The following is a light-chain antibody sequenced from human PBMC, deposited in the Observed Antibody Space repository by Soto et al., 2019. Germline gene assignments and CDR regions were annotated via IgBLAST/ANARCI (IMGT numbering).Light chain of an antibody. CDR1: SSSIGSNT. CDR2: SNN. CDR3: AAWDDSLNSRV. J-gene: IGLJ3*02. Sequence: QSVLTQPPSASGTPGQRVTLSCSGSSSSIGSNTVNWYRQLPGTSPKLLIYSNNRRPSGIPDRFSGSKSGTSASLAISGLQSEDEADYYCAAWDDSLNSRVFGGGTQLTVL. V-gene: IGLV1-44*01.